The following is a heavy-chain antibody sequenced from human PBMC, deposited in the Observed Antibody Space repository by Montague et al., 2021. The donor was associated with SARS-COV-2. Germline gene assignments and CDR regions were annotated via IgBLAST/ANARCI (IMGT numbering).Heavy chain of an antibody. CDR2: ISYSGST. J-gene: IGHJ4*02. D-gene: IGHD6-13*01. CDR3: ARDHYHSSWFKY. V-gene: IGHV4-39*07. Sequence: SETLSLTCNVSGGSISSSSYFWGWIRQPPGKGLEWIGTISYSGSTYHNPSLHSRVAISVDTSKKRFSLRLTSVTAADTAVYFCARDHYHSSWFKYWGPGTLVTVSS. CDR1: GGSISSSSYF.